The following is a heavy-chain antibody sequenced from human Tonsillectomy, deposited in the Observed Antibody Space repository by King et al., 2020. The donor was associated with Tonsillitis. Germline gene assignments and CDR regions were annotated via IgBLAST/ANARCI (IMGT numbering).Heavy chain of an antibody. Sequence: VQLVESGGGLVQPGRSLRLSCAASGFTFDDYAMHWVRQAPGKGLEWVSGISWNSGSIGYADSVKGRFTISRDNAKNSLYLQMNSLRAEDTALYYCAKDSAAAGLWYFGLWGRGTLVTVSS. CDR3: AKDSAAAGLWYFGL. D-gene: IGHD6-13*01. V-gene: IGHV3-9*01. CDR2: ISWNSGSI. CDR1: GFTFDDYA. J-gene: IGHJ2*01.